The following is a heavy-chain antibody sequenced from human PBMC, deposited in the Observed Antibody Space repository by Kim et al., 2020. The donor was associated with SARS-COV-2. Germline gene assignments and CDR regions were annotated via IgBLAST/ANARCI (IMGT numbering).Heavy chain of an antibody. J-gene: IGHJ6*02. CDR3: TRDSGYETYSWYYGMDV. CDR2: IKSQDDDGYT. CDR1: GFTFNNAW. Sequence: GGSLRLSCAASGFTFNNAWMTWVRQAPGKGLEWVGRIKSQDDDGYTDYSTPVKGRFTMSSDDSKNTLYLQMSSLTTEDTAVYYGTRDSGYETYSWYYGMDVWGQGTTVTVSS. D-gene: IGHD5-12*01. V-gene: IGHV3-15*01.